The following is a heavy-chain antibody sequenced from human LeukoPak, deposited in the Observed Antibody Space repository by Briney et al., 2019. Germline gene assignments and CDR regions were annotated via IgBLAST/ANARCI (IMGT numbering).Heavy chain of an antibody. CDR3: ARDRGVVTLYY. V-gene: IGHV3-30*14. Sequence: GRSLRLSCAASGFTFSSYAMHWVRQAPGKGLEWVAVISYDGSNKYYADSVKGRFTISRDNSKNTLYLQMNSLRAEDTAVYYCARDRGVVTLYYWGQGTLVTVSS. CDR1: GFTFSSYA. J-gene: IGHJ4*02. CDR2: ISYDGSNK. D-gene: IGHD3-10*01.